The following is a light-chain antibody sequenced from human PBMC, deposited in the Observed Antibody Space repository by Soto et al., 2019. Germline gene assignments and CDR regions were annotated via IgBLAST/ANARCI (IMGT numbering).Light chain of an antibody. CDR3: EYYSSSPRT. CDR2: GAS. V-gene: IGKV3-20*01. Sequence: NVLTQSQGTLSLSPGAVATLSCRASQSISSNYLAWYHQKPGQAPRLLIYGASSRATDIPDRFRGSGAGRDFVRNSSRLEAGDLGMYYCEYYSSSPRTFGQGTKVEIK. J-gene: IGKJ1*01. CDR1: QSISSNY.